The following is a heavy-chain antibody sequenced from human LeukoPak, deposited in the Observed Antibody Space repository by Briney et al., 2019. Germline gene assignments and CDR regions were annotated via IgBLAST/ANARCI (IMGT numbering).Heavy chain of an antibody. J-gene: IGHJ4*02. D-gene: IGHD2-2*01. Sequence: PSETLSLTCAVYGGSFSGYYWSWIRQPPGKGLEWIGEINHSGSTNYDPSLKSRVTISVDTSKNQFSLKLSSVTAADTAVYYCARGPPFSGGGCYYDYWGQGTLVTVSS. CDR2: INHSGST. CDR3: ARGPPFSGGGCYYDY. V-gene: IGHV4-34*01. CDR1: GGSFSGYY.